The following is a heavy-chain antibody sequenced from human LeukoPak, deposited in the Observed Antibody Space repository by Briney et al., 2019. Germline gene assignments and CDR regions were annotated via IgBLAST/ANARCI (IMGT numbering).Heavy chain of an antibody. CDR3: ARDPAWGAFDI. J-gene: IGHJ3*02. Sequence: GGSLRLSCVASTVTFSQSWMTWIRQAPGKGLECLANINEDGSRTDYVDSVRGRFTISRDNAKNSLYLEMNSLRDEDTAVYYCARDPAWGAFDIWGQGTMVTVSS. CDR2: INEDGSRT. D-gene: IGHD7-27*01. CDR1: TVTFSQSW. V-gene: IGHV3-7*01.